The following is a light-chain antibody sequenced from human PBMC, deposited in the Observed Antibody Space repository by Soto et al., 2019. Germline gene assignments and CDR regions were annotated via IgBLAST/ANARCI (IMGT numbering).Light chain of an antibody. J-gene: IGKJ1*01. V-gene: IGKV3-15*01. CDR1: QSVSSN. CDR2: GAS. CDR3: QRYNDWPRT. Sequence: EIVMTQYPATLSVSLGERASLSCRASQSVSSNLAWYQQKPGQAPRLLIYGASTRATDIPVRFSGSGSGTEFTLTISSLQSEDFAVYYCQRYNDWPRTFGQGT.